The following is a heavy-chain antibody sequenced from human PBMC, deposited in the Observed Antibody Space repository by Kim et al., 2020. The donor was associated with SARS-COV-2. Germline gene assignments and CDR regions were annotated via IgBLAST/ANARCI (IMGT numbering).Heavy chain of an antibody. CDR3: AKAFVAVAGPSFDY. Sequence: GGSLRLSCAASGFTISSYAMSWVRQAPGKGLEWVSAISGSGGSTYYADPVKGRFTISRDNSKNTLYLQMNSLTAEDTAVYYCAKAFVAVAGPSFDYWGQGTLVTVSS. CDR2: ISGSGGST. J-gene: IGHJ4*02. D-gene: IGHD6-19*01. CDR1: GFTISSYA. V-gene: IGHV3-23*01.